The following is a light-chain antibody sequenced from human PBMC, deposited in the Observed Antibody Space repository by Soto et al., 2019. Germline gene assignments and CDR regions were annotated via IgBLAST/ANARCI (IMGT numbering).Light chain of an antibody. Sequence: EIVLTQSTGTLSLSPGERATLSCRASQSVSSSYLAWYQQKPGQAPRLLIYGASSRATGIPDRFSGSGSGTDFTLTISQLETEDFAVYYCQQYGSAPLITVGQGTRLEIK. J-gene: IGKJ5*01. CDR3: QQYGSAPLIT. CDR1: QSVSSSY. CDR2: GAS. V-gene: IGKV3-20*01.